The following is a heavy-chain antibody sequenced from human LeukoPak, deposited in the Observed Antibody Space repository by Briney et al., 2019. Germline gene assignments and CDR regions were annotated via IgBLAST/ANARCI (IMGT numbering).Heavy chain of an antibody. J-gene: IGHJ4*02. CDR3: ATATIFGVVLYY. CDR1: GFTFRSYA. CDR2: ISYDGSNK. V-gene: IGHV3-30*04. D-gene: IGHD3-3*01. Sequence: GGSLRLSCAASGFTFRSYAMHWVRQAPGKGLEWVAVISYDGSNKYYADSVRGRFTISRDNSKNTLYLQMNSLRTEDTAVYYCATATIFGVVLYYWGQGTLVTVSS.